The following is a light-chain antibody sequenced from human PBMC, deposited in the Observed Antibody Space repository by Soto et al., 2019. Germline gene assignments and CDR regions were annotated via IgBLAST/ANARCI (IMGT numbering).Light chain of an antibody. J-gene: IGKJ2*01. Sequence: EIVMTQSPATLSVSPGERATLSCRASQSVSSNLACYQQKPGQSPRLLIYGASTRATVIPARFSGSGSGTEFTLTISSLQSEDFALYYCHQYNSWPPGTFGHGTKVDIK. V-gene: IGKV3-15*01. CDR3: HQYNSWPPGT. CDR2: GAS. CDR1: QSVSSN.